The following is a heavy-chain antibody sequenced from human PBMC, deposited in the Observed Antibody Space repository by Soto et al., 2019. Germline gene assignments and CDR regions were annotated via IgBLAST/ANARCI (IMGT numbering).Heavy chain of an antibody. D-gene: IGHD5-12*01. Sequence: GGSLRLSCAASGFTFSSYEMDWVRQAPGKGLEWVAYISSSGTILYGESVKGRFTISRDNADNSLYLQMNSLTAEDTAVYYCTKEKSVMYSGYDAFDIWGRGTMVTVSS. V-gene: IGHV3-48*03. CDR3: TKEKSVMYSGYDAFDI. CDR2: ISSSGTI. CDR1: GFTFSSYE. J-gene: IGHJ3*02.